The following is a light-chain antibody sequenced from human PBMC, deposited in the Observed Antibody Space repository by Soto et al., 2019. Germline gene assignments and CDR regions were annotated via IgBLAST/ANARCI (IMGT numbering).Light chain of an antibody. CDR3: QQYNNWPYT. CDR2: RAS. J-gene: IGKJ2*01. V-gene: IGKV3-15*01. Sequence: EIVMTQSPATLSVSPGGSATLSCRASQHVSSNFAWYRQKPGQAPTLLIYRASTRSTGIPARFSGSGSGTEITLTISSLQSEDFAVYYCQQYNNWPYTFGQGTKLEIK. CDR1: QHVSSN.